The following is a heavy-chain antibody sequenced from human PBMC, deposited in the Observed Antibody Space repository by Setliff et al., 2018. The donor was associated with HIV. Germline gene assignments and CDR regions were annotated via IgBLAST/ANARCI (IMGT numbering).Heavy chain of an antibody. V-gene: IGHV4-4*07. Sequence: PSETLSLTCIVSGGSISGDFWTWIRQPAGEGLEWIGRTHASGTTQCEPSLKNRCSMSIDTSKNQFSLKLSSVTAADTAVYYCARGVLSNGWDRYYFDYWGPGTLVTVSS. CDR1: GGSISGDF. CDR2: THASGTT. CDR3: ARGVLSNGWDRYYFDY. D-gene: IGHD6-19*01. J-gene: IGHJ4*02.